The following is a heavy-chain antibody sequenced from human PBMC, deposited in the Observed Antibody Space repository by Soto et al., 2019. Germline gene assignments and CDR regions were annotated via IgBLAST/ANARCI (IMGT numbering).Heavy chain of an antibody. D-gene: IGHD5-12*01. CDR1: GFTFSSYG. CDR3: ASGVVDFVAPSYYYYSGMDL. Sequence: QVQLVESGGGVVQPGRSLRLSCAASGFTFSSYGMHWVRQAPGKGLEWVAVIWFDGSNKYYADSVKGRFTISRDNSKNPLYLQWTSLRAEDTAVYSCASGVVDFVAPSYYYYSGMDLWGQGTTVTVSS. V-gene: IGHV3-33*01. J-gene: IGHJ6*02. CDR2: IWFDGSNK.